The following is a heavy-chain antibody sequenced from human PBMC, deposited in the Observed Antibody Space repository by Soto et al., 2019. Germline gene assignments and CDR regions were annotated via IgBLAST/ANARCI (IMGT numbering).Heavy chain of an antibody. Sequence: TGGSLRLSCAASGFTFSTYTMNWVRQAPGKGLEWVSAITGSNGNKLYADSVKGRFTISRDNSKNMLYLEMNSLRADDTAVYYCAKDLDPGYWGQGTLVTVSS. CDR3: AKDLDPGY. CDR2: ITGSNGNK. V-gene: IGHV3-23*01. CDR1: GFTFSTYT. J-gene: IGHJ4*02.